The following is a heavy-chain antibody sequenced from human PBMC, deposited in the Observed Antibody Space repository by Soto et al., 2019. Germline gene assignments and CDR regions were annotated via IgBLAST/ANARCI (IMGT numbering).Heavy chain of an antibody. D-gene: IGHD3-9*01. CDR3: ARDLRRYFDRWYYMDV. Sequence: PGGSMRLSCAASGFTFSSYGMHWVRQAPGKGLEWVAVIWYDGSNKYYADSVKGRFTISRDNSKNTLYLQMNSLRAEDTAVYYCARDLRRYFDRWYYMDVWGKGTTVTVSS. CDR1: GFTFSSYG. J-gene: IGHJ6*03. V-gene: IGHV3-33*01. CDR2: IWYDGSNK.